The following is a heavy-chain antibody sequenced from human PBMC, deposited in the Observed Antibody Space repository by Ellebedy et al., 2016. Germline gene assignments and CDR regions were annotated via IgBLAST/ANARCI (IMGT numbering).Heavy chain of an antibody. V-gene: IGHV3-48*04. CDR2: ISSSGSTI. CDR1: GFTFSSYA. CDR3: ARGSSGWYYFDY. Sequence: GESLKISXAASGFTFSSYAMHWVRQAPGKGLEWVSYISSSGSTIYYADSVKGRFTISRDNAKNSLYLQMNSLRAEDTAVYYCARGSSGWYYFDYWGQGTLVTVSS. D-gene: IGHD6-19*01. J-gene: IGHJ4*02.